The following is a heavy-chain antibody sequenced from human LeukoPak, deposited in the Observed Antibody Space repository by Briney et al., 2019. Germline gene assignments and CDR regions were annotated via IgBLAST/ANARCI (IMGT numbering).Heavy chain of an antibody. CDR2: IYKNAIT. D-gene: IGHD3-10*01. CDR1: GFTLSSYA. CDR3: ARSLRVRGVPDYMDV. Sequence: GGSLRLSCAASGFTLSSYAMTWVRQAPGKGLEWVSVIYKNAITYYADTVKGRFTISRDNSKNMLYLQMNSLGAEDTAVYYCARSLRVRGVPDYMDVWGKGTTVTISS. V-gene: IGHV3-53*01. J-gene: IGHJ6*03.